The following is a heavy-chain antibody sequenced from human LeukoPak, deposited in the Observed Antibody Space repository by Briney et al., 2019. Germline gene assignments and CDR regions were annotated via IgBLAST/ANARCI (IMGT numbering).Heavy chain of an antibody. CDR2: INSDGSST. Sequence: GGSLRLSCAASGFTFSSYWMHWVRQAPGKGLVWVSRINSDGSSTSYADSVKGRFTISRDNAKNTLYLQMNSLRAEDTAVYCCATLYGSGCYYEDWGQGTLVTVSS. CDR3: ATLYGSGCYYED. CDR1: GFTFSSYW. V-gene: IGHV3-74*01. J-gene: IGHJ4*02. D-gene: IGHD3-10*01.